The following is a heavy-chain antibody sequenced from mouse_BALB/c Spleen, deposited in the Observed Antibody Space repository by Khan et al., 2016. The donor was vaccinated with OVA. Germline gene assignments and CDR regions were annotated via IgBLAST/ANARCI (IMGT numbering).Heavy chain of an antibody. D-gene: IGHD1-1*02. Sequence: EVELVESGGGLVKPGGSLKLSCAASGFTFSDYYMYWVRQTPEKRLEWVATISDGGSYTYYPDSVKGRFTISRDNAKNNLYLQMSSLKSEDTAMYYCDRAGYGGFAYWGQGTLVTVSA. V-gene: IGHV5-4*02. CDR1: GFTFSDYY. J-gene: IGHJ3*01. CDR3: DRAGYGGFAY. CDR2: ISDGGSYT.